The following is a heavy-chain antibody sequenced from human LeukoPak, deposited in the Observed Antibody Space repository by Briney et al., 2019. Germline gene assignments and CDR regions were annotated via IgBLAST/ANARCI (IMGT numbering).Heavy chain of an antibody. CDR3: ARAQYGPLRGSSYYGMDV. V-gene: IGHV3-30*03. CDR1: GFTFSSYG. Sequence: GGSLRLSCAASGFTFSSYGMHWVRQAPGKGLEWVAVISYDGSNKYYADSVKGRFTISRDNAKSSLYLQMNSLRAEDTAVYYCARAQYGPLRGSSYYGMDVWGQGTTVTVSS. D-gene: IGHD1-26*01. J-gene: IGHJ6*02. CDR2: ISYDGSNK.